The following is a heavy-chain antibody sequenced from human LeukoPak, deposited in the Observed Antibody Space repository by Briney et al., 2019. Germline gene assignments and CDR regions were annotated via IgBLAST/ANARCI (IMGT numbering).Heavy chain of an antibody. V-gene: IGHV4-34*01. CDR3: ARDLRGKISGTRDAFDI. CDR2: INHSGST. Sequence: SETLSLTCAVYGGSFSGYYWSWIRQPPGKGLEWIGEINHSGSTNYNPSLKSRVTISVDKSKNQFSLKLNSVTAADTAVYYCARDLRGKISGTRDAFDIWGQGTMVTVSS. CDR1: GGSFSGYY. J-gene: IGHJ3*02.